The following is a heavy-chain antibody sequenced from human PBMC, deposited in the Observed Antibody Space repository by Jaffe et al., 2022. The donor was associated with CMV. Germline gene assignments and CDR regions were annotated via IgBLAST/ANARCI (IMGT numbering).Heavy chain of an antibody. CDR2: IYYSGST. Sequence: QVQLQESGPGLVKPSETLSLTCTVSGGSISSYYWSWIRQPPGKGLEWIGYIYYSGSTNYNPSLKSRVTISVDTSKNQFSLKLSSVTAADTAVYYCAGQNYYDSSGYIDYWGQGTLVTVSS. CDR3: AGQNYYDSSGYIDY. D-gene: IGHD3-22*01. J-gene: IGHJ4*02. CDR1: GGSISSYY. V-gene: IGHV4-59*01.